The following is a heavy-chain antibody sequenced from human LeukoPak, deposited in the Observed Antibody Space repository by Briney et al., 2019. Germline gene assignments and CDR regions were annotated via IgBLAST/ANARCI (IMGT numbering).Heavy chain of an antibody. D-gene: IGHD6-19*01. CDR3: AKDAVAGTWLHY. CDR2: IRGDGRTT. V-gene: IGHV3-43*02. Sequence: PGGSLRLSCAASGFTFGDYAMHWVRQAPGKGLEWVSLIRGDGRTTSYAGSVKGRFTISRDNSKNSLHLQMSSLRGEDTAMYYCAKDAVAGTWLHYWGQGTLVTVSS. CDR1: GFTFGDYA. J-gene: IGHJ4*02.